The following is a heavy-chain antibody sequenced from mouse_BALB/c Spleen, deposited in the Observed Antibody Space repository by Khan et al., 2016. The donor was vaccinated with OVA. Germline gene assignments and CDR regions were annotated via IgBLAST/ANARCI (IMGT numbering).Heavy chain of an antibody. CDR3: SSVVCVWFAY. Sequence: EVELVESGVVLVELGGSLKLSCAASGFTFSSFVMSWVRQTPETRLEWVATISSAATYTYYPDSEKGRFTIFRDHAKNTLYLQMNSLRSYDTALDYYSSVVCVWFAYSGQKTVVSVST. CDR2: ISSAATYT. V-gene: IGHV5-9-1*01. CDR1: GFTFSSFV. J-gene: IGHJ3*01.